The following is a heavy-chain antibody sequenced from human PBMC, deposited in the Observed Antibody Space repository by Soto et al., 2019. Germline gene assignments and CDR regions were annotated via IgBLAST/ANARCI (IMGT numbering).Heavy chain of an antibody. J-gene: IGHJ5*02. V-gene: IGHV4-39*01. Sequence: PSETLSLTCTVSGGSINNNNYYWGWVRQPPGKGLEWIGSVSYTGTTYYSPSLKSRVSMSVDTSKNQLSLELRSVTAADTAVYYCARLHCNSPNCVPLDPWGQGTLVTVSS. D-gene: IGHD2-2*01. CDR1: GGSINNNNYY. CDR3: ARLHCNSPNCVPLDP. CDR2: VSYTGTT.